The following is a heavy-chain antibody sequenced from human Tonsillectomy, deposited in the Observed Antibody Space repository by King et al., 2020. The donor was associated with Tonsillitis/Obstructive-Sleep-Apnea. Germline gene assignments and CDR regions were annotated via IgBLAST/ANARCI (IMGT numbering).Heavy chain of an antibody. Sequence: VQLVESGAEVKKPGASVKVSCKASGYAFTSYDIVWVRQATGQGLEWMGWMNPNSGNTGYAQEFRGRVTMTSVTSITTAYMELSSIKSEDTAVYFCARAIRNQLLSEYWGQGTLVTVST. CDR3: ARAIRNQLLSEY. CDR1: GYAFTSYD. J-gene: IGHJ4*02. CDR2: MNPNSGNT. D-gene: IGHD2-2*01. V-gene: IGHV1-8*01.